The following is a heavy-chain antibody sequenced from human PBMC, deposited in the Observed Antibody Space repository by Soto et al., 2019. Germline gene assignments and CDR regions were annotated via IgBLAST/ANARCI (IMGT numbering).Heavy chain of an antibody. CDR1: GFTFTDYW. CDR2: IKLDGRET. D-gene: IGHD6-19*01. J-gene: IGHJ5*02. CDR3: GRVTIAVPGVGIDL. Sequence: EVQLVESGGGLVQPGGSLRLSCAASGFTFTDYWMHWVRQAPGKGLVWVSRIKLDGRETSYADSVKGRFTISRDNAKNTLYLHMNSLRGDDAAVYYCGRVTIAVPGVGIDLWGPGTLVNVSS. V-gene: IGHV3-74*01.